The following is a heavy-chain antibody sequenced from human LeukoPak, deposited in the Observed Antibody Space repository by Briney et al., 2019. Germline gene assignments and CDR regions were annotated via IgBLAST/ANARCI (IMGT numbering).Heavy chain of an antibody. J-gene: IGHJ4*02. CDR2: IYHSGST. CDR3: ASLRGDYFDY. CDR1: GGSISSGGYY. Sequence: SETLSLTCTVSGGSISSGGYYWSWIRQPPGKGLEWIGYIYHSGSTYYNPSLKSRVTISVDRSKNQFSLKLSSVTAADTAVYYCASLRGDYFDYWGQGTLVTVSS. D-gene: IGHD3-16*01. V-gene: IGHV4-30-2*01.